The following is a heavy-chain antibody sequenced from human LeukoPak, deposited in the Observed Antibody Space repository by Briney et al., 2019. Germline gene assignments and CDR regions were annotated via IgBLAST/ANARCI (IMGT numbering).Heavy chain of an antibody. CDR3: ARGTVWRLGSYGLDV. J-gene: IGHJ6*02. V-gene: IGHV3-53*01. CDR2: IYSGGST. CDR1: GFTVSSKY. D-gene: IGHD3-16*01. Sequence: GGSLRPSCVASGFTVSSKYMSWVRQAPGKGLEWVSVIYSGGSTYYGESVKGRFTISRDNSKNTVYLQMNALRAEDSAVYYCARGTVWRLGSYGLDVWGQGTTVTVSS.